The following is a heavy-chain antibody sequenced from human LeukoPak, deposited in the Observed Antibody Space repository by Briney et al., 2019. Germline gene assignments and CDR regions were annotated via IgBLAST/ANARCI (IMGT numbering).Heavy chain of an antibody. CDR1: GFTFSSYG. CDR2: IRYDGSNK. D-gene: IGHD3-10*01. J-gene: IGHJ3*02. CDR3: AKDPGTMVRGVARAFDI. V-gene: IGHV3-30*02. Sequence: GGSLRLSSAASGFTFSSYGMHWVRQAPGKGLEWVAFIRYDGSNKYYADSVKGRFAISRDNSKNTLYLQMNSLRAEDTAVYYCAKDPGTMVRGVARAFDIWGQGTMVTVSS.